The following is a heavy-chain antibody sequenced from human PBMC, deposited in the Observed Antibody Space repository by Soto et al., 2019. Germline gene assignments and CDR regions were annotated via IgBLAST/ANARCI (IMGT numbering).Heavy chain of an antibody. J-gene: IGHJ6*03. V-gene: IGHV4-34*01. Sequence: SETLSLTCAVYGGSFSGYYLSWIRQPPGKGLEWIGGINHSGSTNYNPSLKSRVTISVDTSKNQFSLKLSSVTAADTAVYYCATGPTIWSGYYYYYYYMDVWGKGTTVTVSS. D-gene: IGHD3-3*01. CDR1: GGSFSGYY. CDR2: INHSGST. CDR3: ATGPTIWSGYYYYYYYMDV.